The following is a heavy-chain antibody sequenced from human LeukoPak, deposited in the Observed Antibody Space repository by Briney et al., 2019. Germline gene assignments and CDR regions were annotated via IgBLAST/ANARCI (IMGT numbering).Heavy chain of an antibody. D-gene: IGHD5-24*01. CDR2: VYYSGSI. Sequence: PSETLSLTCTVSGGSISDYYWSWIRQPPGKGREWIGYVYYSGSINYNPSLKSRVAISADTSKNEFSLKLSSVTAADTAVYYCARGDMASIRSDYWGLGALVTVSS. CDR1: GGSISDYY. V-gene: IGHV4-59*01. J-gene: IGHJ4*02. CDR3: ARGDMASIRSDY.